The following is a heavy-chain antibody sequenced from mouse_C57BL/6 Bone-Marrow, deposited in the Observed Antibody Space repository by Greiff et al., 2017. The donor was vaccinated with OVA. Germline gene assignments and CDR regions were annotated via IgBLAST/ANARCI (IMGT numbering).Heavy chain of an antibody. CDR1: GYAFSSSW. Sequence: QVQLQQSGPELVKPGASVKISCKASGYAFSSSWMNWVKQRPGKGLEWIGRIYPNSGSTNYNEKFKSKATLTVDKSSSTAYMQLSSLTSEDSAVYYCARVDSSGYWFAYWGQGTLVTVSA. CDR3: ARVDSSGYWFAY. CDR2: IYPNSGST. V-gene: IGHV1-82*01. D-gene: IGHD3-2*02. J-gene: IGHJ3*01.